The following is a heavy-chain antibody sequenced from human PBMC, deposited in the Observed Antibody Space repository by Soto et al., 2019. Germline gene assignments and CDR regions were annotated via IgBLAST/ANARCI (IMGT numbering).Heavy chain of an antibody. Sequence: GGSLRLSCAASGFTFSSYAMSWVRQAPGKGLEWFSAISGSGGSTYYADSVKGRFTISRVNSKSSRYLHMNSLRAEDTAVYYFVMLPQYDILTGYLNYFDYWGQGTLVTVSS. V-gene: IGHV3-23*01. CDR2: ISGSGGST. CDR3: VMLPQYDILTGYLNYFDY. CDR1: GFTFSSYA. D-gene: IGHD3-9*01. J-gene: IGHJ4*02.